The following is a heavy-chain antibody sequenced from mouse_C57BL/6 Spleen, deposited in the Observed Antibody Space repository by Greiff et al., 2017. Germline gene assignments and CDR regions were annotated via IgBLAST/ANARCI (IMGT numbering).Heavy chain of an antibody. Sequence: QVQLQQPGAELVRPGSSVKLSCKASGYTFTSYWMHWVKQRPIQGLEWIGNIDPSASETHYNQKFKDKATLTVDKSSSTAYMQLSSLTSEDSAVYYCARPNYYGSSYHWYFDVWGTGTTVTVSS. CDR3: ARPNYYGSSYHWYFDV. D-gene: IGHD1-1*01. V-gene: IGHV1-52*01. CDR1: GYTFTSYW. CDR2: IDPSASET. J-gene: IGHJ1*03.